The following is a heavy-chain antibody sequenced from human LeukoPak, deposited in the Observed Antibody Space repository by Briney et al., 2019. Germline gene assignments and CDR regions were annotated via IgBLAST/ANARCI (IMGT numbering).Heavy chain of an antibody. CDR3: ARADSGYSDFDY. CDR2: ISYDGSNK. V-gene: IGHV3-30*04. CDR1: EFTFSSYA. J-gene: IGHJ4*02. D-gene: IGHD3-22*01. Sequence: PGGSLRLSCAASEFTFSSYAMHGVRQAPGKGLEGVAVISYDGSNKYYADSVKGRFTISRDNSKNTLYLQMNSLRAEDTAVYYCARADSGYSDFDYWGQGTLVTVSS.